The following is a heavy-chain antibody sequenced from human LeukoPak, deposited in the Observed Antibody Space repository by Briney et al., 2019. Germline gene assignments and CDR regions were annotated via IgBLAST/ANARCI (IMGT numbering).Heavy chain of an antibody. D-gene: IGHD2-2*01. CDR3: AREPPYCSSTSCFPVDAFDI. V-gene: IGHV1-46*01. CDR2: INPSGGST. Sequence: ASVKVSCKASGYTFTSYYMHWVRQAPGQGLEWMGIINPSGGSTSYAQKFQGRVTMTRDTSTSTVYMELSSLRSEDTAVYYCAREPPYCSSTSCFPVDAFDIWGQGTMVTVSS. J-gene: IGHJ3*02. CDR1: GYTFTSYY.